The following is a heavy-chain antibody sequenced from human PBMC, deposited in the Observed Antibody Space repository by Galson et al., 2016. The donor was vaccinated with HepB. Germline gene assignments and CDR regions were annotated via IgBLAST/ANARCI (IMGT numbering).Heavy chain of an antibody. J-gene: IGHJ4*02. D-gene: IGHD3-16*01. Sequence: SETLSLTCNVSGGSISGYYYNWIRQPPGKGLEWIGYIHYSGNTNYNPSLKSRVTMSRDTSKKQFSLKLTSVTAADTAVYYCAMTFKGAYWGQGTLVTVSS. CDR2: IHYSGNT. CDR3: AMTFKGAY. V-gene: IGHV4-59*01. CDR1: GGSISGYY.